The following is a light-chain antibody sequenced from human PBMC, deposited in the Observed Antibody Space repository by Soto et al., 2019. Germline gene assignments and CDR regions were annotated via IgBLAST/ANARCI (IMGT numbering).Light chain of an antibody. CDR2: EVK. CDR3: SSYRSGGTAV. V-gene: IGLV2-14*01. Sequence: QSVLTQPASVSVSPGQSITISCTGTNSDVGGFNYVSWYQQHPGKAPKLMIYEVKNRPSGVSNRFSGSKSGNTASLTISGLQAEDEADYYCSSYRSGGTAVFGGGTKLTVL. J-gene: IGLJ2*01. CDR1: NSDVGGFNY.